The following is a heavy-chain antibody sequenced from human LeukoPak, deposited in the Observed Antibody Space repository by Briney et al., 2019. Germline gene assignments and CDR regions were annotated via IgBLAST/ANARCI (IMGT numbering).Heavy chain of an antibody. D-gene: IGHD3-10*01. V-gene: IGHV4-59*01. J-gene: IGHJ5*02. CDR1: GDSISSYY. Sequence: SETLSLTCTVSGDSISSYYWSWIRQPSGKGLEWIGYIFDNRNTKYNPSLKSRVSLTLDTSKNEFSLNLSSVTAADTAVYYCARDYYGSGKGWFDPWGQGTLVTVSS. CDR3: ARDYYGSGKGWFDP. CDR2: IFDNRNT.